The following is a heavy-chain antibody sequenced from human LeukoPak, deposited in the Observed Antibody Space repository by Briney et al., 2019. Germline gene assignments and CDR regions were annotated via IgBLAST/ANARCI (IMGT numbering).Heavy chain of an antibody. J-gene: IGHJ4*02. V-gene: IGHV1-46*01. CDR2: INPSGGST. Sequence: ASVKVSCKASGYTFTSYYMHWVRQAPGQGLEWMGIINPSGGSTSYAQKFQGRVTITADKSTSTAYMELSSLRSEDTAVYYCGYGGSYHTNDYWGQGTLVTVSS. CDR1: GYTFTSYY. CDR3: GYGGSYHTNDY. D-gene: IGHD1-26*01.